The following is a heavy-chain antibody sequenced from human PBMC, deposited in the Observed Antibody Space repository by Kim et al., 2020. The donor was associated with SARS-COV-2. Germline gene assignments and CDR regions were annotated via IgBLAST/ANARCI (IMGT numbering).Heavy chain of an antibody. CDR3: AKNYDFWSGYDYGMDV. J-gene: IGHJ6*02. Sequence: SVKGRFTISRDNSKNTLYLQMNSLRAEDTAVYYCAKNYDFWSGYDYGMDVWGQGTTVTVSS. D-gene: IGHD3-3*01. V-gene: IGHV3-23*01.